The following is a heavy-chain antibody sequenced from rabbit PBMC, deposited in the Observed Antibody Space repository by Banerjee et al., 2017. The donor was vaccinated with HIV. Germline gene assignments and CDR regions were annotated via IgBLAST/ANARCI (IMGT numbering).Heavy chain of an antibody. CDR3: ARDVISGDGYAFNL. Sequence: QSLEESGGDLVKPGASLTLTCTASGFDISSYYMCWVRQAPGKGLEWIACIYGSTYYASWAKGRFTISKTSSTTVTLEMTSLTAADTATYFCARDVISGDGYAFNLWGPGTLVTVS. D-gene: IGHD6-1*01. CDR1: GFDISSYY. V-gene: IGHV1S40*01. CDR2: IYGST. J-gene: IGHJ4*01.